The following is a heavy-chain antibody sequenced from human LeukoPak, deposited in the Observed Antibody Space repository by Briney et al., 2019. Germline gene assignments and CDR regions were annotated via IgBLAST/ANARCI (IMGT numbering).Heavy chain of an antibody. CDR1: GYPLTELS. CDR3: ATPYDSSGYYNY. V-gene: IGHV1-24*01. J-gene: IGHJ4*02. CDR2: FDPEDGET. D-gene: IGHD3-22*01. Sequence: GASVKVSCKVSGYPLTELSMHWVRQAPGKGLVWMGGFDPEDGETIYAQKFQGRVTMTEDTSTDTAYMELSSLRSEDTAVYYCATPYDSSGYYNYWGQGTLVTVSS.